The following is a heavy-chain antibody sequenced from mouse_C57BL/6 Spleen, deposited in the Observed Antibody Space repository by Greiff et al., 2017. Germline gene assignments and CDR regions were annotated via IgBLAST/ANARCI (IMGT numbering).Heavy chain of an antibody. J-gene: IGHJ3*01. CDR2: ISRYNGGT. Sequence: EVKLEESGPVLVKPGASVKMSCEASGYAFTDYYMTWVKQTHGKGLEWIGAISRYNGGTSYNQKFKGKATLTVDKSSSTAYMELNSLTSEDSAVYYCGRGGNSFAYWGKGTLVTVSA. CDR1: GYAFTDYY. D-gene: IGHD2-1*01. V-gene: IGHV1-19*01. CDR3: GRGGNSFAY.